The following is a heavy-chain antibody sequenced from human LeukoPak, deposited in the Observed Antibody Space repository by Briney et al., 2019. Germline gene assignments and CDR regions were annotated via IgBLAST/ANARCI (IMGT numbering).Heavy chain of an antibody. D-gene: IGHD3-22*01. Sequence: GGSLRLSCAASGFSVGNNYMSWVRQAPGKGLEWVSLIYSGGDKRYAASVKGRFTISRDNSKSTLYLQMDSLRVEDTAVYYCGGYSSLDHWGQGTLATVSS. CDR2: IYSGGDK. V-gene: IGHV3-53*01. CDR3: GGYSSLDH. CDR1: GFSVGNNY. J-gene: IGHJ4*02.